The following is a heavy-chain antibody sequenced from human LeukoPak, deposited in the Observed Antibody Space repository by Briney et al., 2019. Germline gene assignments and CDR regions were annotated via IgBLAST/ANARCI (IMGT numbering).Heavy chain of an antibody. CDR1: GDTFSSYA. D-gene: IGHD1-26*01. J-gene: IGHJ3*02. V-gene: IGHV1-69*13. CDR3: ARGRSYLDAFDI. CDR2: IIPIFGTA. Sequence: SVKVSCKASGDTFSSYAISWVRQAPGQGLEWMGGIIPIFGTANYAQKFQGRVTITADESTSTAYMKLSSLRSEDTAVYYCARGRSYLDAFDIWGQGTMVTVSS.